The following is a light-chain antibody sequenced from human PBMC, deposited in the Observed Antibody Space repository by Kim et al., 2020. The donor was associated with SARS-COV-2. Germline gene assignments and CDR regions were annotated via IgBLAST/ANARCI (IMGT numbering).Light chain of an antibody. J-gene: IGLJ3*02. Sequence: GQSITIACTVTSSDVGYYNYVSWYQQHPGKAPKFMIYDVSNRPSGVSNRFSGSKSGNTSSLTISGLQAEDEADYYCSSYSSSSTWVFGGGTQLTVL. CDR1: SSDVGYYNY. CDR2: DVS. CDR3: SSYSSSSTWV. V-gene: IGLV2-14*03.